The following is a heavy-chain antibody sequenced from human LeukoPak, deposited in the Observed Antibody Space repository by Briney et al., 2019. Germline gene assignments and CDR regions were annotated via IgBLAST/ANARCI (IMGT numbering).Heavy chain of an antibody. D-gene: IGHD6-6*01. CDR3: ARGASSPHFDY. J-gene: IGHJ4*02. Sequence: GGSLRLSCAASGFTFSSYSMNWVRQAPGKGLEWVSSISSSSSYINYADSVKGRFTISRDNAKNSLYLQMNSLRAEDTAVYYCARGASSPHFDYWGQGTLVTVSS. V-gene: IGHV3-21*01. CDR2: ISSSSSYI. CDR1: GFTFSSYS.